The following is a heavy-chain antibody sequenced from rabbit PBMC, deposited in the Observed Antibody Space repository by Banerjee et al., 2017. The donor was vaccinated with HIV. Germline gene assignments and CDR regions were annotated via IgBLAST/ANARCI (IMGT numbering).Heavy chain of an antibody. Sequence: QEQLEESGGDLVKPEGSLTLTCTASGFSFSNKYVMCWVRQAPGKGLEWIACINTSSASTYYASWAKGRFTISKTSSTTVTLQLNSLTAADTATYFCARSGAGSVYGSNLWGPGTLVTVS. D-gene: IGHD4-2*01. V-gene: IGHV1S45*01. CDR2: INTSSAST. CDR3: ARSGAGSVYGSNL. CDR1: GFSFSNKYV. J-gene: IGHJ4*01.